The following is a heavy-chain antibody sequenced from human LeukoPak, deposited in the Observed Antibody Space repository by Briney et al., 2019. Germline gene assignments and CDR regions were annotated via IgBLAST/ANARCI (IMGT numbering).Heavy chain of an antibody. V-gene: IGHV3-30-3*01. CDR3: ARDHGTGYNDYYYGMDV. CDR2: ISYDGSNK. CDR1: GFTFSSYW. D-gene: IGHD3-9*01. J-gene: IGHJ6*02. Sequence: GGSLRLSCAASGFTFSSYWMHWVRQAPGKGLEWVAVISYDGSNKYYADSVKGRFTISRDNSKNTLYLQMNSLRAEDTAVYYCARDHGTGYNDYYYGMDVWGQGTTVTVSS.